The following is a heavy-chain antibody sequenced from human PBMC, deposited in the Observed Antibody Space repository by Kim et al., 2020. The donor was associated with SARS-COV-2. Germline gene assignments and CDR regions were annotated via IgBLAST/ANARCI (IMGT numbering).Heavy chain of an antibody. J-gene: IGHJ4*02. D-gene: IGHD6-6*01. V-gene: IGHV3-21*01. Sequence: GGSLRLSCAPSGFTFSRFDMNWVRQAPGKGLEWISSISSSSTYVYYADSVKGRFTISRDNARNSLYLQMDGLRVDDTAIYFCARGKGVAPRRDYWGQGTLVSVSS. CDR1: GFTFSRFD. CDR3: ARGKGVAPRRDY. CDR2: ISSSSTYV.